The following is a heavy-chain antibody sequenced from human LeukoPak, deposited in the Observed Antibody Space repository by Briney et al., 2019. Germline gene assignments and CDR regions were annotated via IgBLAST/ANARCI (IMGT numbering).Heavy chain of an antibody. J-gene: IGHJ4*02. CDR2: IYSSGST. CDR1: GFTVSSNY. CDR3: AKERKLLPFDC. V-gene: IGHV3-66*03. Sequence: GGSRRHSCAASGFTVSSNYMSWVRQAPGKGLEWVSHIYSSGSTFYADSVKGRFTISRDNSKNTLYLQMNSLRAEDTAVYYCAKERKLLPFDCWGQGTLVTVSS. D-gene: IGHD4-23*01.